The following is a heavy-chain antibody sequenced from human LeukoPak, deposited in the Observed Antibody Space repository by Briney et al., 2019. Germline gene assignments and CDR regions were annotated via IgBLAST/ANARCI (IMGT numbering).Heavy chain of an antibody. CDR2: IYTSGST. D-gene: IGHD3-16*02. CDR3: ARGRVITFAGVIGRNHDY. Sequence: SQTLSLTCTVSGGSISSGSYYWSWIRQPAGKGLEWIGRIYTSGSTNYNPSLKSRVTISVDTSKNQFSLKLSSVTAADTAVYYCARGRVITFAGVIGRNHDYWGQGTLVTVSS. J-gene: IGHJ4*02. CDR1: GGSISSGSYY. V-gene: IGHV4-61*02.